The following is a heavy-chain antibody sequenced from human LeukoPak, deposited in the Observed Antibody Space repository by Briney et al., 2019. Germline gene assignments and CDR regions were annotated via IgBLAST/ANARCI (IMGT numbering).Heavy chain of an antibody. CDR2: IKWGGGST. CDR1: GSTFDDHG. J-gene: IGHJ4*02. D-gene: IGHD6-19*01. Sequence: GRSLRLSCAAAGSTFDDHGMSWVRHVARKWLEWVDGIKWGGGSTGYGDAVRGRFTISRDNAMNSMFLQTNSLRAEDTALYYCAMGDSSGWYFDYWGQGTLVTVSS. CDR3: AMGDSSGWYFDY. V-gene: IGHV3-20*04.